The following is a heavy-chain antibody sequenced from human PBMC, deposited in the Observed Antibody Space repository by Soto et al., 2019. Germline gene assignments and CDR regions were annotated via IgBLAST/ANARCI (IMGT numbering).Heavy chain of an antibody. CDR2: ISAYNGNT. CDR3: ARSSITIYGVVIGAFYT. J-gene: IGHJ4*03. V-gene: IGHV1-18*01. CDR1: GYTFTSYG. Sequence: ATVRVSCKATGYTFTSYGISWVRQAPGQGLEWMGWISAYNGNTNYAQKLQGRVTMTTDTSTSTAYMELRSLRSDDTAVYYCARSSITIYGVVIGAFYTWGQRTMVPVSS. D-gene: IGHD3-3*01.